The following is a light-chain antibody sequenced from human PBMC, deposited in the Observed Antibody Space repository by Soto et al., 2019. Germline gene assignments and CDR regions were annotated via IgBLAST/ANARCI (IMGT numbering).Light chain of an antibody. Sequence: QSALTQPASVSGSPGQSITISCTGTSRDVGGYNYVSWYQQHPGKAPKLMIYEVSNRPSGVSYRFSGSKSGNTASLTISGLQAEDEADYYCSSYTSSSTVLFGGGTKLTVL. J-gene: IGLJ2*01. CDR1: SRDVGGYNY. CDR3: SSYTSSSTVL. CDR2: EVS. V-gene: IGLV2-14*01.